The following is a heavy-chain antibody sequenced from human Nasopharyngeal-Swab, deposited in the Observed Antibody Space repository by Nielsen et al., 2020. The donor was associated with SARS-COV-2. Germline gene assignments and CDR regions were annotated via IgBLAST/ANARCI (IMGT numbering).Heavy chain of an antibody. CDR2: INPNSGGT. J-gene: IGHJ3*02. CDR3: ARVGWYYYDSSGYYGDAFDI. V-gene: IGHV1-2*04. CDR1: GYTFTGYY. D-gene: IGHD3-22*01. Sequence: ASVKVSCKASGYTFTGYYMHWVRQAPGQGLEWMGWINPNSGGTNYAQKFQGWVTMTRDTSISTAYMELSRLRSDDTAVYYCARVGWYYYDSSGYYGDAFDIWGQGTMVTVSS.